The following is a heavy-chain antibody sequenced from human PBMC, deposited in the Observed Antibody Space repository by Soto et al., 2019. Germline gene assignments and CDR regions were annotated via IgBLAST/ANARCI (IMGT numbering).Heavy chain of an antibody. J-gene: IGHJ4*02. Sequence: DVQLVESGGGLVKPGGSLRLSCAASDFTFTIAWMNWLRQAPGKGLEWVGRIKSRADGGETHYATPVRGRFTVSRDDSKSTLYLQINSLTTEDTAVYYCATMDLRQYYFAYWGQGTLVTVSS. D-gene: IGHD3-10*01. V-gene: IGHV3-15*07. CDR1: DFTFTIAW. CDR2: IKSRADGGET. CDR3: ATMDLRQYYFAY.